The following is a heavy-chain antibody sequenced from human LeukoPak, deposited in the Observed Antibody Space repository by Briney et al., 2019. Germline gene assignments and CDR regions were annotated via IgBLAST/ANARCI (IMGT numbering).Heavy chain of an antibody. Sequence: PGGSPRLSCAASGFTFDDYAMHWVRQAPGKGLEWVSGISWNSGSIGYADSVKGRFTISRDNAKNSLYLQMNSLRAEDMALYYCAKDMGYDSSGPLDYWGQGTLVTVSS. D-gene: IGHD3-22*01. CDR2: ISWNSGSI. J-gene: IGHJ4*02. V-gene: IGHV3-9*03. CDR3: AKDMGYDSSGPLDY. CDR1: GFTFDDYA.